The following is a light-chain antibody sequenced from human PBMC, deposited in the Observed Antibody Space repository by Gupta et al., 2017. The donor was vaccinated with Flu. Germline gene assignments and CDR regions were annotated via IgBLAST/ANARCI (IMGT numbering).Light chain of an antibody. CDR3: QAWDSSTGGV. CDR1: KLGDKY. V-gene: IGLV3-1*01. Sequence: SGDKLGDKYACWYQQKPGQSPVLVIYQDSKRPSGIPERFSGSNSGNTATLTISGTQAMDEADYYCQAWDSSTGGVFGGGTKLTVL. J-gene: IGLJ2*01. CDR2: QDS.